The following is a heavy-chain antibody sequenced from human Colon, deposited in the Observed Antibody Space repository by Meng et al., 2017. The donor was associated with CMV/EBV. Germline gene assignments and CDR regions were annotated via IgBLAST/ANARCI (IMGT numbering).Heavy chain of an antibody. CDR2: VYFNGNT. J-gene: IGHJ6*02. CDR3: ARYDFWSGYTHPGMDV. V-gene: IGHV4-61*08. CDR1: GDSVSSGDSA. Sequence: SETLSLTCAVSGDSVSSGDSAWSWIRQPPGKGLEWIGYVYFNGNTNYNPSLKSRVTMSIDLSKNQFSLRLNSVTAADTAVYYCARYDFWSGYTHPGMDVWGQGTTVTVSS. D-gene: IGHD3-3*01.